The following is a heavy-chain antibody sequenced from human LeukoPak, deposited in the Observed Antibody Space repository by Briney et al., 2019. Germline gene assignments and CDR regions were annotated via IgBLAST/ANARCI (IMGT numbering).Heavy chain of an antibody. Sequence: SETLSLTCTVSGGSISSGGYYWSWIRQHPGKGLEWIGYIYYSGSTYYNPSLKSRVTISVDASKNQFSLKLSSVTAADTAVYYCARDKAVRIAAAGTVSNWFDPWGQGTLVTVSS. CDR3: ARDKAVRIAAAGTVSNWFDP. D-gene: IGHD6-13*01. CDR1: GGSISSGGYY. CDR2: IYYSGST. J-gene: IGHJ5*02. V-gene: IGHV4-31*03.